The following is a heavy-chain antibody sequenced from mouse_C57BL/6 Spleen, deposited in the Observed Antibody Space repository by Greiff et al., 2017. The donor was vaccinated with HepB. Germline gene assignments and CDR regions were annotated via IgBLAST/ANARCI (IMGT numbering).Heavy chain of an antibody. Sequence: DVKLVESGGDLVKPGGSLKLSCAASGFTFSSYGMSWVRQTPDKRLEWVATISSGGSYTYYPDSVKGRFTISRDNAKNTLYLQMSSLKSEDTAMYYCARQGDYGSSYWFAYWGQGTLVTVSA. CDR3: ARQGDYGSSYWFAY. D-gene: IGHD1-1*01. CDR1: GFTFSSYG. CDR2: ISSGGSYT. J-gene: IGHJ3*01. V-gene: IGHV5-6*02.